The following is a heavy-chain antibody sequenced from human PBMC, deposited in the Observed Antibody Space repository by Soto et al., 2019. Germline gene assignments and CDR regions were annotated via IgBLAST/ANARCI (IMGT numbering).Heavy chain of an antibody. J-gene: IGHJ6*02. Sequence: GESLKISCKGSGYSFTSYWISWVRQMPGKGLEWMGRIDPSDSYTNYSPSFQGHVTISADKSISTAYLQWSSLKASDTAMYYCARLHYYESSGDYSEIYGMDGWGQGTTVTVYS. CDR3: ARLHYYESSGDYSEIYGMDG. CDR1: GYSFTSYW. CDR2: IDPSDSYT. D-gene: IGHD3-22*01. V-gene: IGHV5-10-1*01.